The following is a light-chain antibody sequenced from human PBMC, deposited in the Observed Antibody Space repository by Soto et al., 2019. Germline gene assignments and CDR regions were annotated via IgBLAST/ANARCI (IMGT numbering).Light chain of an antibody. Sequence: QTGVTQEPSVTVSPGGTVTLTGGSSTGGVTPGHYLCWFQQKPGQAPRALVYDTANIFSWTPARFSGSLLGDKAALTLSGAQPEDEAEYYCFLASRGHYVFVPGTNLTVL. J-gene: IGLJ1*01. CDR1: TGGVTPGHY. CDR2: DTA. CDR3: FLASRGHYV. V-gene: IGLV7-46*01.